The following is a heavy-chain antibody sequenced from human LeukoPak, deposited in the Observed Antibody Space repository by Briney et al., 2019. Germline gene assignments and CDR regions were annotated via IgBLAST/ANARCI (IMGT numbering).Heavy chain of an antibody. Sequence: GGSLRLTCAASGFTFSNYAMSWVRQAPGKGLEWVSAMSVSGDKTFYADSVRGRFTISRDNSKDTLFLQMNSLSAEDTAVYYCVRDCPAGGGVSYVCLDSWGQGALVTVSS. D-gene: IGHD2-21*01. CDR1: GFTFSNYA. CDR3: VRDCPAGGGVSYVCLDS. V-gene: IGHV3-23*01. CDR2: MSVSGDKT. J-gene: IGHJ4*02.